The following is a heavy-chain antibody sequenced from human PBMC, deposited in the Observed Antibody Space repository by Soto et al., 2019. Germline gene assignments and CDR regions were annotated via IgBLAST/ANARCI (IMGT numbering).Heavy chain of an antibody. V-gene: IGHV1-69*01. CDR1: GGTFGSYA. Sequence: QVQLVQSGAEVKKPGSSVKVSCKASGGTFGSYAISWVRQAPGQGLEWMGGIIPIPGTANYAPKIQGRVTIAADESTSTGYMELSSLRSEDTAVYYCARSQGSSTSLEIYYYYYYGMDGWGQGTTVTVTS. CDR3: ARSQGSSTSLEIYYYYYYGMDG. CDR2: IIPIPGTA. D-gene: IGHD2-2*01. J-gene: IGHJ6*02.